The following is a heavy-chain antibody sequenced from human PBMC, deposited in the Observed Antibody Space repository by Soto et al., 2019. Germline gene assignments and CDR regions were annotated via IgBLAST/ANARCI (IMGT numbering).Heavy chain of an antibody. V-gene: IGHV3-23*01. Sequence: PGGSLRLSCAASGFTFSSYSMSWVRQAPGKGLEWVSAISGSGGSTYYPDSVKAQFTISRDNSKHTMYLQMNSLRAEDTAVYYCAKVYYYGAGPTPGGWFDPWGQGTLVTVSS. J-gene: IGHJ5*02. CDR2: ISGSGGST. CDR1: GFTFSSYS. CDR3: AKVYYYGAGPTPGGWFDP. D-gene: IGHD3-10*01.